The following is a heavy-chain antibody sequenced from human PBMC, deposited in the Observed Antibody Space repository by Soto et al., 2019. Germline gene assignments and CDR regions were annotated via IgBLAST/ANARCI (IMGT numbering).Heavy chain of an antibody. CDR3: VRDPRYDTTGYYSPHYYFYGMDV. V-gene: IGHV3-23*03. Sequence: GGSLSLSCAASGFTFSSYAMSWVRQAPGKGLECVSVIYGSGGGIEYADSVKGRFSISRDNSKTTVYLEMNSLRVEDTAEYYCVRDPRYDTTGYYSPHYYFYGMDVWGQGTTVTVSS. CDR1: GFTFSSYA. D-gene: IGHD3-22*01. CDR2: IYGSGGGI. J-gene: IGHJ6*02.